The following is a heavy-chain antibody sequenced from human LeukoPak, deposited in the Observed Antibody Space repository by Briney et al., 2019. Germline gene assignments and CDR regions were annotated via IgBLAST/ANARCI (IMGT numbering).Heavy chain of an antibody. J-gene: IGHJ6*02. CDR2: IYYSGST. CDR3: ARLRTGGYYYYGMDV. CDR1: GGSISSYY. V-gene: IGHV4-59*08. Sequence: SETLSLTCTVSGGSISSYYWSWIRQPPGKGLEWIGYIYYSGSTNYNPSLKSRVTISVDTSKNQFSLKLSSVTAEDTAVYYCARLRTGGYYYYGMDVWGQGTTVTVSS. D-gene: IGHD3/OR15-3a*01.